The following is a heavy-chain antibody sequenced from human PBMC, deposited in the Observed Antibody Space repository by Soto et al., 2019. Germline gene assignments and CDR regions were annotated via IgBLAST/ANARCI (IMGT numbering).Heavy chain of an antibody. Sequence: SETLSLTCTVSGGSISSYYWSWIRQPPGKGLEWIGYIYYSGSTNYNPSLKSRVTISVDTSKNQFSLKLSSVTAADTAVYYCARDGIGYCSSTSCSMGDWFDPWGQGTLVTSPQ. CDR1: GGSISSYY. J-gene: IGHJ5*02. D-gene: IGHD2-2*01. CDR2: IYYSGST. CDR3: ARDGIGYCSSTSCSMGDWFDP. V-gene: IGHV4-59*01.